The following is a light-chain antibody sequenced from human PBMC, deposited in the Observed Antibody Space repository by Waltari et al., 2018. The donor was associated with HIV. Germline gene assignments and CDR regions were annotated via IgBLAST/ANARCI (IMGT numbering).Light chain of an antibody. Sequence: SYDLTQPPSVSVSPGQTTSITCSGDNLGAKYVCWYQQKPAQSPIMIIYQDHKRPSGIPERFSGSTSGTTATLTITGTQAVDEADYYCQTWDSDNYGFGPGTKVTVL. J-gene: IGLJ1*01. V-gene: IGLV3-1*01. CDR3: QTWDSDNYG. CDR1: NLGAKY. CDR2: QDH.